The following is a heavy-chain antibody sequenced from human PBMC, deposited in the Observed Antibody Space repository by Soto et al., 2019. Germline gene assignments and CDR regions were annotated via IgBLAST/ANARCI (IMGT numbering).Heavy chain of an antibody. D-gene: IGHD6-19*01. CDR1: GYSFTSYW. Sequence: GESLKISCKGSGYSFTSYWIGWVRQMPGKGLEWMGIIYPGDSDTRYSPSFQGQVTISADKSISTAYLQWSSLKASDTAMYHCARRLLGGSGWYYFDYWGQGTLVTVSS. CDR2: IYPGDSDT. CDR3: ARRLLGGSGWYYFDY. V-gene: IGHV5-51*01. J-gene: IGHJ4*02.